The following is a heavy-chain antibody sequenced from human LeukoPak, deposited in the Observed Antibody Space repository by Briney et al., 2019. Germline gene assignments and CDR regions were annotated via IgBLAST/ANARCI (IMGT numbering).Heavy chain of an antibody. Sequence: SETLSLTCAVYGGSFSGYYWSWIRQPPGKGLEWIGYIYYSGSTNYNPSLKSRVTISVDTSKNQFSLKLSSVTAADTAVYYCARALGYSGYDTYYYYGMDVWGQGTTVTVSS. CDR1: GGSFSGYY. V-gene: IGHV4-59*01. D-gene: IGHD5-12*01. CDR3: ARALGYSGYDTYYYYGMDV. CDR2: IYYSGST. J-gene: IGHJ6*02.